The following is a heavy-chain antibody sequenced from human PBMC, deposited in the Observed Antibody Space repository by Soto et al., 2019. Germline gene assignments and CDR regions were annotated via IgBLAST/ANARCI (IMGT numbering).Heavy chain of an antibody. J-gene: IGHJ6*02. D-gene: IGHD2-15*01. CDR2: IYHGGST. CDR3: ARGDKYCSGGRCDDYHGMEG. V-gene: IGHV4-38-2*02. Sequence: PSVTLSLTCTVAGYSISMGSYWALIRPPPGKGAEWIGEIYHGGSTNYNPSLTSRVNISVDKSKNQSSLKLSSVTAADTAVYYWARGDKYCSGGRCDDYHGMEGWGQGTTVSVS. CDR1: GYSISMGSY.